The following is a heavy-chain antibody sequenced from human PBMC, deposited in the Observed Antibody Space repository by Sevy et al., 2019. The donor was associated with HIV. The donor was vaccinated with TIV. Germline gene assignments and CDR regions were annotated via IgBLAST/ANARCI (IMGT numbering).Heavy chain of an antibody. V-gene: IGHV3-23*01. CDR2: ISGSGGST. D-gene: IGHD2-2*01. CDR1: GFTFSSYA. Sequence: GSLRLSCAATGFTFSSYAMSWVRQAPGKGLEWVSAISGSGGSTYYADSVKGRFTISRDNSKNTLYLQMNSLRAEDTAVYYCAKDPLFLGVVPPVNWFDPWGKGTLVTVSS. CDR3: AKDPLFLGVVPPVNWFDP. J-gene: IGHJ5*02.